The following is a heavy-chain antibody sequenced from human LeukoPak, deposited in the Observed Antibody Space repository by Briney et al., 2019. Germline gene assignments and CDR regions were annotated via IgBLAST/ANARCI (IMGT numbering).Heavy chain of an antibody. Sequence: GGSLRLSCAASGFTFSNYAMNWVRQAPGKGLEWVSGISGDGSTTAYADSVKGRFTLSRDNSRNTVWLQMDSLRVDDMGVYFCAKDEKPDGRWNIDHWGQGTLVTVSS. D-gene: IGHD1/OR15-1a*01. J-gene: IGHJ4*02. V-gene: IGHV3-23*01. CDR1: GFTFSNYA. CDR2: ISGDGSTT. CDR3: AKDEKPDGRWNIDH.